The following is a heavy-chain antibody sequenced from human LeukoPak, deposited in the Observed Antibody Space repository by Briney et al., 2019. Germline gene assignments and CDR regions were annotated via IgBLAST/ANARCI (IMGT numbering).Heavy chain of an antibody. V-gene: IGHV4-31*03. CDR2: IYYSGST. CDR1: GGSISSGGYY. CDR3: ASSIAAAGTGGWFDP. J-gene: IGHJ5*02. D-gene: IGHD6-13*01. Sequence: PSETLSLTCTVSGGSISSGGYYWSRIRQHPGKGLEWIGYIYYSGSTYYNPSLKSRVTISVDTSKNQFSLKLSSVTAADTAVYYCASSIAAAGTGGWFDPWGQGTLVTVSS.